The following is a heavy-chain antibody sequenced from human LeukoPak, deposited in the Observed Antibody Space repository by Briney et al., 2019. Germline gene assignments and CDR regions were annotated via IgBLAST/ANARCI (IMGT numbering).Heavy chain of an antibody. D-gene: IGHD3-3*01. J-gene: IGHJ6*03. CDR2: ISSSSSYI. CDR1: GFTFSSYS. Sequence: GGSLRLSCAASGFTFSSYSMNWVRQAPGKGLEWVSSISSSSSYIYYADSVKGRFTISRDNAKNSLYLQMNSLRAEDTAVYYCARGDDFWSGYYINPAYYYYYYMDVWGKGTTVTVSS. V-gene: IGHV3-21*01. CDR3: ARGDDFWSGYYINPAYYYYYYMDV.